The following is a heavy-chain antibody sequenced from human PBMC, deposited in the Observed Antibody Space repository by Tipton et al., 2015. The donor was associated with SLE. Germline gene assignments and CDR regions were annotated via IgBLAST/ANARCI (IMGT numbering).Heavy chain of an antibody. V-gene: IGHV3-74*01. Sequence: SLRLSCTASGFTFSRHLMYWVRQAPGKGLLWVSRINSDGRSTVYADSVEGRFTISRDNTKNTLYLQMNSLRAEDTAVYFCASESPGEVEVGHWGQGTLVTVSP. CDR3: ASESPGEVEVGH. CDR2: INSDGRST. CDR1: GFTFSRHL. J-gene: IGHJ4*02. D-gene: IGHD3-3*01.